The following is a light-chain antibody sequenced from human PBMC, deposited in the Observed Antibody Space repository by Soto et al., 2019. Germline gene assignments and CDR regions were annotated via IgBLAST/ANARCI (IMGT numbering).Light chain of an antibody. Sequence: EIVLTQSPATLSLSPGERATLYCRASQSVSSYLAWYQQKPGQAPRLLIYEASNRATGIPARFSGSGSGTDFTLTISSLEPEDSAVYYCQQRSNWSTFGQGTRLEIK. CDR1: QSVSSY. CDR3: QQRSNWST. V-gene: IGKV3-11*01. J-gene: IGKJ5*01. CDR2: EAS.